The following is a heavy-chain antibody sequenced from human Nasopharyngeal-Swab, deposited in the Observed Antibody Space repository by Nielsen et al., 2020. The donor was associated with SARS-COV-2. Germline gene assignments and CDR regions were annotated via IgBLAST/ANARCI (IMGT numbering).Heavy chain of an antibody. Sequence: GESLKISCAASGFTFSDYYMSWIRQAPGKGLEWASYITSSGSTIYYADSVKGRFTISRDNAKNSLYLQMNSLRAEDTAVYYCARAYSDTYYYYSYTMDVWGQGTTVTVSS. CDR2: ITSSGSTI. CDR1: GFTFSDYY. D-gene: IGHD3-22*01. V-gene: IGHV3-11*01. CDR3: ARAYSDTYYYYSYTMDV. J-gene: IGHJ6*02.